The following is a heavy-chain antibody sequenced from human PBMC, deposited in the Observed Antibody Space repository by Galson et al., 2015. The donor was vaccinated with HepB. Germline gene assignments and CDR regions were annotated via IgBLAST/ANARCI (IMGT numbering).Heavy chain of an antibody. CDR1: GFTFNKYA. D-gene: IGHD3-9*01. CDR3: TKDYGLLTYGLFDSFDV. J-gene: IGHJ3*01. CDR2: ISGSGGSV. Sequence: SLRLSCAASGFTFNKYAMSWVRQAPGKRLEWVATISGSGGSVYFAEAVRGRFSIFRDNHKNTTALRMTSLRLEDTALYFCTKDYGLLTYGLFDSFDVWGQGTMVAVSS. V-gene: IGHV3-23*01.